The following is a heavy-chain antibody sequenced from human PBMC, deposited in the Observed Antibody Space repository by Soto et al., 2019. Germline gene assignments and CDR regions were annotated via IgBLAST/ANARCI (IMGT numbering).Heavy chain of an antibody. CDR3: AHRRFGYSY. Sequence: QITLKESGPTLVKPTQTLTLTCSFSGFSIGTGGVSVGWIRQPPGKALEWLALIEWDDDKRYSPSLKSTLTITKYTSKHQVVLTMTNVDPVDTATYYCAHRRFGYSYWGQGIQVTVSA. CDR2: IEWDDDK. V-gene: IGHV2-5*02. D-gene: IGHD2-15*01. CDR1: GFSIGTGGVS. J-gene: IGHJ4*02.